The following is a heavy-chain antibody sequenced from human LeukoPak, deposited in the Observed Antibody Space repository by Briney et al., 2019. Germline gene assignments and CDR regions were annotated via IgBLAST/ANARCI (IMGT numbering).Heavy chain of an antibody. CDR2: ISYDGSNK. CDR3: ARGEGYSSSSDWFDP. J-gene: IGHJ5*02. V-gene: IGHV3-30-3*01. Sequence: GGSLRLSCAASGFTFSSYAMHWVRQAPGKGLEWVAVISYDGSNKYYADSVKGRFTISRDNSKNTLYLQMNSLRAEDTAVYYCARGEGYSSSSDWFDPWGQGTLVTVSS. CDR1: GFTFSSYA. D-gene: IGHD6-6*01.